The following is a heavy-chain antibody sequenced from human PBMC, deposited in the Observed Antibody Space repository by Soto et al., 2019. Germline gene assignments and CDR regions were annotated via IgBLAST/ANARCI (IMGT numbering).Heavy chain of an antibody. D-gene: IGHD4-17*01. CDR2: ITPIFDTT. J-gene: IGHJ4*02. Sequence: QVQLVQSGAEVKKPASSVKVSCKSSGGGFSTYAITWVRQAPGQGLEGMGGITPIFDTTNYAQKFQGRVTITADESTTTVHMELTSLRSEDTAVYYCATGGTTVTRRFDYWGQGTLVTVSS. V-gene: IGHV1-69*01. CDR1: GGGFSTYA. CDR3: ATGGTTVTRRFDY.